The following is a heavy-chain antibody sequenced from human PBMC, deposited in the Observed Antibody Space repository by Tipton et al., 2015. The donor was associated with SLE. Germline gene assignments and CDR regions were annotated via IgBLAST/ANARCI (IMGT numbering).Heavy chain of an antibody. CDR3: AREDTAMVMDAFDI. Sequence: SLRLSCAASGFTFSTYNMNWVRQAPGKGLEWVSSISSSSSYIYYADSVKGRFTISRDNAKNSLYLQMNSLRAEDTAVYYCAREDTAMVMDAFDIWGQGTVVTVSS. J-gene: IGHJ3*02. CDR2: ISSSSSYI. V-gene: IGHV3-21*01. CDR1: GFTFSTYN. D-gene: IGHD5-18*01.